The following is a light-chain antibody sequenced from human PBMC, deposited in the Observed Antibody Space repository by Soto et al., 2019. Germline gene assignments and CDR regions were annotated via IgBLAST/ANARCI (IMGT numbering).Light chain of an antibody. V-gene: IGKV4-1*01. CDR1: QRVLYSSNNKNY. CDR3: QQSYGTPIT. CDR2: GAS. J-gene: IGKJ5*01. Sequence: DIVMTQSPDSLAVALGERATINCKSSQRVLYSSNNKNYLAWYQQKPGQAPRLLIYGASTRATGVPARFSGSGSGTEFTLTISSLQSEDFATYYCQQSYGTPITFGQGTRLEIK.